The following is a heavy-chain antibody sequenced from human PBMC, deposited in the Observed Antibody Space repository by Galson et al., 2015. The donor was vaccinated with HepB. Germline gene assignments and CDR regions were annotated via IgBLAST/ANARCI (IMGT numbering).Heavy chain of an antibody. V-gene: IGHV3-30*19. D-gene: IGHD6-6*01. J-gene: IGHJ4*02. CDR1: GFTFSSYG. CDR3: ARRNTPYSSSSLELLY. Sequence: SLRLSCAASGFTFSSYGMHWVRQAPGKGLEWVAVISYDGSNKYYADSVKGRFTISRDNSKNTLYLQMNSLRAEDTAVYYCARRNTPYSSSSLELLYWGQGTLVTVSS. CDR2: ISYDGSNK.